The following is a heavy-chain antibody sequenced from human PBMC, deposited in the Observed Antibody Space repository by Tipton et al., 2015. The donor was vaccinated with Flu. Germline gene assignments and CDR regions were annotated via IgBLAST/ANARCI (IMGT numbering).Heavy chain of an antibody. CDR1: GGSISSSSYY. J-gene: IGHJ4*02. Sequence: TLSLTCTVSGGSISSSSYYWGWIRQPPGKGLEWIGCIYYSGSTYYNPSLKSRVTISVDTSKNQFSLKLSSVTAADTAVYYCARRVVVPAAIYFDYWGQGTLVTVSS. CDR3: ARRVVVPAAIYFDY. D-gene: IGHD2-2*01. V-gene: IGHV4-39*07. CDR2: IYYSGST.